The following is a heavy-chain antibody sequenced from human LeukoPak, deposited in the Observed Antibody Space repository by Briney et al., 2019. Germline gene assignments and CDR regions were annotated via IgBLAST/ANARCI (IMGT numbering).Heavy chain of an antibody. V-gene: IGHV1-8*01. CDR1: GYTFTNYD. J-gene: IGHJ4*02. D-gene: IGHD2-15*01. CDR3: ARWLVRGSRSPYFDY. Sequence: GASVKVSCKASGYTFTNYDFNWVQQATGQGLEWMGWMNPNSGATGYAQKFQGRVTMTRDTSINTAYMELSSLRSEDTAVYYCARWLVRGSRSPYFDYWGQGTLVTVSS. CDR2: MNPNSGAT.